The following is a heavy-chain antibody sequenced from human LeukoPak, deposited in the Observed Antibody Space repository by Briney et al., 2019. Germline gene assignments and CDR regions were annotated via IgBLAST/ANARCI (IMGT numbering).Heavy chain of an antibody. V-gene: IGHV1-18*01. CDR3: ARENGSGSYYNLLYDY. J-gene: IGHJ4*02. CDR2: ISAYNGYT. Sequence: ASVKVSCKASGYTFTSYGISWVRQAPGQGLEWMGWISAYNGYTNYAQKLQGRVTMTTDTSTSTAYMELRSLRSDDTAVYYCARENGSGSYYNLLYDYWGQGTLVTVSS. D-gene: IGHD3-10*01. CDR1: GYTFTSYG.